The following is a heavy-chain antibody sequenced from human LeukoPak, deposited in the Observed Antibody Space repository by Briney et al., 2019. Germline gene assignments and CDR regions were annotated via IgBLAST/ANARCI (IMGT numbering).Heavy chain of an antibody. CDR2: MNPNSGNT. J-gene: IGHJ4*02. Sequence: RASVKVSCKASGYTFTSYDINWVRQAAGQGLEWMGWMNPNSGNTVYAQKFQGRVTMTRNTSISTAYMELSSLRSEDTAVYYCARIVEMATDDDYWGQGTLVTVSS. CDR1: GYTFTSYD. V-gene: IGHV1-8*01. CDR3: ARIVEMATDDDY. D-gene: IGHD5-24*01.